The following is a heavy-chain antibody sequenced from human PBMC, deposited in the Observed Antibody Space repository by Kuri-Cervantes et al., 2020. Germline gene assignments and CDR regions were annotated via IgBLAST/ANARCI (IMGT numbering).Heavy chain of an antibody. CDR3: ARWGVATNNAFDI. V-gene: IGHV4-59*01. CDR2: IYSSGHT. CDR1: GGSITDYY. D-gene: IGHD5-12*01. J-gene: IGHJ3*02. Sequence: GSLRLSCTVSGGSITDYYWSWVRQSPGQGLEWIGYIYSSGHTNYNPSLKSRVTISVDTSKNQFSLKLSSVTAADTAVYYCARWGVATNNAFDIWGQGTLVTVSS.